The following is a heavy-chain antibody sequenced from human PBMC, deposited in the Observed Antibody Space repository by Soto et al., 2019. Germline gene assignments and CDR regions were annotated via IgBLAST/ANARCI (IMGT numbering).Heavy chain of an antibody. CDR1: GGSISSSNSY. J-gene: IGHJ4*02. V-gene: IGHV4-39*01. CDR2: IYYSGST. Sequence: SETLSLTCTVSGGSISSSNSYWGWIRQPPGKGLEWIGSIYYSGSTYYNPSLKSRVSISVDTSKNQFSLKLSSVTAADTAVYYCARRGFMGATTINYWGQGTLVTSPQ. D-gene: IGHD1-26*01. CDR3: ARRGFMGATTINY.